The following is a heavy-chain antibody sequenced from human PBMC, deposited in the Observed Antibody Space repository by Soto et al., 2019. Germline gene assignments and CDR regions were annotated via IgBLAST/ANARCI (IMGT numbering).Heavy chain of an antibody. CDR1: GGSISSYY. Sequence: SETLSLTCTVSGGSISSYYWSWIRQPAGKGLEWIGRIYTSGSTNYNPSLKSRVTMSVDTSKNQFSLKLSSVTAADTAVYYCARGYYDSSGYYGGFDYWGQGTLVTVSS. CDR3: ARGYYDSSGYYGGFDY. J-gene: IGHJ4*02. D-gene: IGHD3-22*01. CDR2: IYTSGST. V-gene: IGHV4-4*07.